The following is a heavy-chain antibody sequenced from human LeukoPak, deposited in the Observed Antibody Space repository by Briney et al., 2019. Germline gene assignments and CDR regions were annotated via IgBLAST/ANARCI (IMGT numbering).Heavy chain of an antibody. Sequence: SETLSLTCIVSGVSISSSTYYWGWLRQPPGKGLEWIGSGSYSGNTYYNPSLKSRVTIFVDTSKNQFSLKLSSVTAADTAVYHCARRGYENWFDPWGQGTLVTVSS. D-gene: IGHD5-12*01. CDR1: GVSISSSTYY. CDR3: ARRGYENWFDP. V-gene: IGHV4-39*01. CDR2: GSYSGNT. J-gene: IGHJ5*02.